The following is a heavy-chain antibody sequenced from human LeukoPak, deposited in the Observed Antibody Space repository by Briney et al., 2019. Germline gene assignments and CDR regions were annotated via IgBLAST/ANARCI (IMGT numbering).Heavy chain of an antibody. CDR3: AREGWFGGANWFDP. D-gene: IGHD3-10*01. CDR2: KKKEGTEK. J-gene: IGHJ5*02. CDR1: GHRFSRYW. Sequence: PGGSLRLLCAASGHRFSRYWMSWVRRAPGRGLEWVANKKKEGTEKYYADSEKGRFPIPRDNAKNSLYLEMNSVRAEDTAVYYCAREGWFGGANWFDPWGQGTLVTVSS. V-gene: IGHV3-7*03.